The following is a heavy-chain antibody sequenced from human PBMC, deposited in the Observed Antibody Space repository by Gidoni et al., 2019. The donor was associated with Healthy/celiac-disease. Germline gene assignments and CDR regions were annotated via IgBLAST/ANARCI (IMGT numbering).Heavy chain of an antibody. CDR2: ISSSSSYI. J-gene: IGHJ4*02. Sequence: QAPGKGLEWVSSISSSSSYIYYADSVKGRFTISRDNAKNSLYLQMNSLRAEDTAVYYCASHTLELSRYWGQGTLVTVSS. CDR3: ASHTLELSRY. D-gene: IGHD1-7*01. V-gene: IGHV3-21*01.